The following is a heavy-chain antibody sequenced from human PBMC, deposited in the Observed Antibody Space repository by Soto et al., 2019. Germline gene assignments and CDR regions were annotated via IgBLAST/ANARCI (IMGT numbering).Heavy chain of an antibody. J-gene: IGHJ5*02. CDR2: MFHSGST. CDR1: GYFISSGYY. CDR3: ARGHIVVVPTLGWFKL. Sequence: PSETLSLTCTVSGYFISSGYYLGWLRQPPGKGLEWIGRMFHSGSTHYNPSLKSRVTMSVDTSKNQFSLRLSSVTASDTPVHYCARGHIVVVPTLGWFKLWRQRTLVTFSS. D-gene: IGHD2-2*01. V-gene: IGHV4-38-2*02.